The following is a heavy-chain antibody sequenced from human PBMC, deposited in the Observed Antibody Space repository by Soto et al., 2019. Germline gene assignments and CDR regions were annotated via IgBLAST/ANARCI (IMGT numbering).Heavy chain of an antibody. CDR3: AREAPMDV. CDR2: IWSAGLI. J-gene: IGHJ6*02. CDR1: GFTVSSKY. V-gene: IGHV3-53*02. Sequence: DVQLVETGGELIQPGGSLRLSCAASGFTVSSKYMSWVRQAPGKGLEWVSVIWSAGLIYYADSVRGRFTISRDISKNILYLEMTSLRADDTAVYYCAREAPMDVWGRGTPVTVSS.